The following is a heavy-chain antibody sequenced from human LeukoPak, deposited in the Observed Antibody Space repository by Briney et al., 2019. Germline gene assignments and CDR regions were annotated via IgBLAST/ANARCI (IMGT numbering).Heavy chain of an antibody. CDR3: AKAPYCNTTNCYRGYYMDV. J-gene: IGHJ6*03. CDR1: GFNFRNYA. Sequence: GKSLRLSCAASGFNFRNYAMHWVRQAPGKGLDWVALLSYDGHNKYYADSVKGRFTISRDNSKNTLFLQMNTVRAEDTAVYYCAKAPYCNTTNCYRGYYMDVWGKGTTVTVSS. CDR2: LSYDGHNK. V-gene: IGHV3-30-3*01. D-gene: IGHD2-2*01.